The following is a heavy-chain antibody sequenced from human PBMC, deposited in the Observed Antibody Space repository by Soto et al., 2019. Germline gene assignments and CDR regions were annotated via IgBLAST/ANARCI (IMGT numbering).Heavy chain of an antibody. CDR2: IYPGDSDT. J-gene: IGHJ3*02. CDR1: GYSFTSYW. V-gene: IGHV5-51*01. Sequence: GESLKISCKGSGYSFTSYWIGWVRQMPGKGLEWMGIIYPGDSDTRYSPSFQGQVTISADKSISTAYLQWSSLKASDTAMYYCARSSRIMITFGGVSDAFDIWGQGTMVTVSS. D-gene: IGHD3-16*01. CDR3: ARSSRIMITFGGVSDAFDI.